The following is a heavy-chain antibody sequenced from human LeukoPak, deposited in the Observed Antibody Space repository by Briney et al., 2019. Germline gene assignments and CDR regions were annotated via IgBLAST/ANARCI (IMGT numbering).Heavy chain of an antibody. D-gene: IGHD4-17*01. V-gene: IGHV1-8*01. CDR2: MNPNSGNT. Sequence: ASVKVSCKASGYTFTGYDINWVRQATGQGLEWMGWMNPNSGNTGYAQKFQGRVTMTRNTSISTAYMELSSLRSEDTAVYYCARDHGDFVWFFDYWGQGILVTVSS. CDR1: GYTFTGYD. CDR3: ARDHGDFVWFFDY. J-gene: IGHJ4*02.